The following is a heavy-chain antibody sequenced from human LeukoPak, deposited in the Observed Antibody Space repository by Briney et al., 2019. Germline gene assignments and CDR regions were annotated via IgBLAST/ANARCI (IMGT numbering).Heavy chain of an antibody. D-gene: IGHD4-23*01. CDR3: AKDISPLGWDCFDY. V-gene: IGHV3-9*01. J-gene: IGHJ4*02. Sequence: GGSLRLSCAASGFTFDDYAMHWVRQAPGKGLEWVSGISWNSGSIGYADSVKGRFTISRDNAKNSLYLQMNSLRAEDTALYYCAKDISPLGWDCFDYWGQGTLVTVSS. CDR1: GFTFDDYA. CDR2: ISWNSGSI.